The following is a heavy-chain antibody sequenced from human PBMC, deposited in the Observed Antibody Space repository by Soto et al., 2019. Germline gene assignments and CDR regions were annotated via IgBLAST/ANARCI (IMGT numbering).Heavy chain of an antibody. CDR1: GFTFSSYA. Sequence: EVQLVESGGGLVQPGGSLRLSCAASGFTFSSYAMHWVRQAPGKGLEYVSAISSNGGRTYYANSVKGRFTISRANSKNKLYLQMGSLRAEDMAVYYCARAYNYDFWSGLGYYMDVWGKGTTVTVSS. CDR3: ARAYNYDFWSGLGYYMDV. J-gene: IGHJ6*03. D-gene: IGHD3-3*01. CDR2: ISSNGGRT. V-gene: IGHV3-64*01.